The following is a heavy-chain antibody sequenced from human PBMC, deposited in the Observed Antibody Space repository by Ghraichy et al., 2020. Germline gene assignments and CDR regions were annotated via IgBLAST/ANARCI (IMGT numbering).Heavy chain of an antibody. CDR2: ISGSGDRT. CDR3: AKDQYGGPDY. V-gene: IGHV3-23*01. CDR1: GFTFNNYI. D-gene: IGHD3-16*01. J-gene: IGHJ4*02. Sequence: GGSLRLSCAASGFTFNNYIMNWVRQAPGKGLEWVSAISGSGDRTYYADSVKGRFTISRDNSENTLYLQMNSLRAEDTAVYYCAKDQYGGPDYWGQGTRVTVSS.